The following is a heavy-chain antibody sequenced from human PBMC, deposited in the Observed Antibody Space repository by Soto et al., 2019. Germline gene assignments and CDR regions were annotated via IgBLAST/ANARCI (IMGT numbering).Heavy chain of an antibody. J-gene: IGHJ6*02. CDR3: ARRRGFPYYYGMDV. Sequence: QLQLQESGSGLVKPSQTLSLTCAVSGGSISSGGYSWSWIRQPPGKGLEWIGYIDHSGSTYYNPSSKSRVTLSVDTCKNQFSLKLSSVTAADTAVYYCARRRGFPYYYGMDVWGQGTTVTVSS. CDR2: IDHSGST. V-gene: IGHV4-30-2*01. D-gene: IGHD5-12*01. CDR1: GGSISSGGYS.